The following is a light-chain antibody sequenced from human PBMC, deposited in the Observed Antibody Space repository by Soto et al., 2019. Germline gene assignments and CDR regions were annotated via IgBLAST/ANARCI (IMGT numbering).Light chain of an antibody. CDR2: GAS. Sequence: EIVLTQSPGTLSLSPGERATLSCRASQSVSSSYLAWYQQKPGQAPRLLIYGASSRATGIPDRFSGSGSGTDFTLTISRLEPEYFAVYHRQQYCSPPPITFGQGTRL. J-gene: IGKJ5*01. CDR1: QSVSSSY. CDR3: QQYCSPPPIT. V-gene: IGKV3-20*01.